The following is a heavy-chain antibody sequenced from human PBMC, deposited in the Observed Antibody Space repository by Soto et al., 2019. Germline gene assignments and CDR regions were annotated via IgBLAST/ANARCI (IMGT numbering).Heavy chain of an antibody. CDR3: ATRITVFGLLIPPFDP. Sequence: SETLSLTCTVSGGSINSYWWSWIRQPAGKGLEWIGEINHTGGTHYNPSLKSRVTMSVDTSKNQFSLRLSSVTAADTAIYYCATRITVFGLLIPPFDPWGQGTQVTVSS. D-gene: IGHD3-3*01. V-gene: IGHV4-59*04. J-gene: IGHJ5*02. CDR1: GGSINSYW. CDR2: INHTGGT.